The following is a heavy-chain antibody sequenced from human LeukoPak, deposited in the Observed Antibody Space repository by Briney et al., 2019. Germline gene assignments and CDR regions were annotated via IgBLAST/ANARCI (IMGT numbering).Heavy chain of an antibody. CDR2: IKQDGSEK. CDR3: ARDYRAWDILTGYYSPGDY. V-gene: IGHV3-7*01. J-gene: IGHJ4*02. CDR1: GFTFSSYW. Sequence: GGSLRLSCAASGFTFSSYWMSWVRQAPGKGLEWVAIIKQDGSEKYYVDSVKGRFTISRDNAKNSLYLQMNSLRAEDTAVYYCARDYRAWDILTGYYSPGDYWGRGTLVTVSS. D-gene: IGHD3-9*01.